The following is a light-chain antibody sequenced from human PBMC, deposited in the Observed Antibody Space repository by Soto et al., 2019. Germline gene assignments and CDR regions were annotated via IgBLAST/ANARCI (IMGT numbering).Light chain of an antibody. CDR3: QQYGNTLWT. Sequence: IVLTQSPGTLSLSPGERATLSCRASQSVSGNNLVWYQQKPGQAPRLLIHGASNRATGIPDRISGSGSGTEFTLTISRLEPEDFAVYYCQQYGNTLWTFGQGTKVEIK. CDR1: QSVSGNN. V-gene: IGKV3-20*01. J-gene: IGKJ1*01. CDR2: GAS.